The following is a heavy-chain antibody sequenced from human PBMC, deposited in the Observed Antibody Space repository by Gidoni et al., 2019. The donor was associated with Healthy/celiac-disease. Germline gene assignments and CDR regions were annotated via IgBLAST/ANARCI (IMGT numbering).Heavy chain of an antibody. V-gene: IGHV1-69*01. CDR1: GGTFRSYA. CDR2: IIPILGTA. Sequence: QVQLVQSVAEVKKPESSVTFSFKASGGTFRSYAISWVRQAPGQGLGWMGGIIPILGTANYEQKFQGRVTITADESTSTAYMELSSLRSEDTAVYYCARDRDSGYEVHGDAFDIWGQGTMVTVSS. J-gene: IGHJ3*02. D-gene: IGHD5-12*01. CDR3: ARDRDSGYEVHGDAFDI.